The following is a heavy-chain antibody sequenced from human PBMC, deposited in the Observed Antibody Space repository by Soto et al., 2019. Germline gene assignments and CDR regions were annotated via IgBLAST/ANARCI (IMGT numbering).Heavy chain of an antibody. CDR2: IYYSGST. Sequence: PSETLSLTCTVSGGSISSYYWSWIRQPPGKGLEWIGYIYYSGSTNYNPSLKSRVTISVDTFKNQFSLKLSSVTAADTAVYYCARQNYDILTGYYSPYYYYYMDVWGKGTTVTVSS. V-gene: IGHV4-59*08. J-gene: IGHJ6*03. CDR3: ARQNYDILTGYYSPYYYYYMDV. D-gene: IGHD3-9*01. CDR1: GGSISSYY.